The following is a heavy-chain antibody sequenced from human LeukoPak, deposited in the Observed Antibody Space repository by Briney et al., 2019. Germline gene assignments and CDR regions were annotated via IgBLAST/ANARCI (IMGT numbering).Heavy chain of an antibody. Sequence: VASVTVSCKASGGTFISYAISWVRQAPGQGLEWMGGIIPIFGTANYAQKFQGRVTITTDESTSTAYMELSSLRSEDTAVYYCARGAFWSGSALQYWGQGTLVTVSS. J-gene: IGHJ4*02. CDR2: IIPIFGTA. V-gene: IGHV1-69*05. D-gene: IGHD3-3*01. CDR1: GGTFISYA. CDR3: ARGAFWSGSALQY.